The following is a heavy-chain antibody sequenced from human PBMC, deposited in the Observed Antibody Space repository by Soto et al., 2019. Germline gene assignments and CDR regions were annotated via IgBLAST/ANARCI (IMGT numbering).Heavy chain of an antibody. CDR2: IYYSGST. CDR1: GGSISSSSYY. CDR3: SRRADYYGSGGYLAPPYFDY. J-gene: IGHJ4*02. D-gene: IGHD3-10*01. V-gene: IGHV4-39*01. Sequence: SSETLSLTCTVSGGSISSSSYYWGWIRQPPGKGLEWIGSIYYSGSTYYNPSLKSRVTISVDTSKNQFSLKLSSVTAADTAEYFCSRRADYYGSGGYLAPPYFDYWGQGTLVTVSS.